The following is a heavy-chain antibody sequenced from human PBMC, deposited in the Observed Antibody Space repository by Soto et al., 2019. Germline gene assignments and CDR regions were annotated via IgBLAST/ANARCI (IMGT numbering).Heavy chain of an antibody. J-gene: IGHJ4*02. CDR2: ISYDGSNK. CDR3: AKGPSTLVGALDY. CDR1: GFTFSSYG. Sequence: QVQLVESGGGVVQPRRSLRLSCAASGFTFSSYGMHWVRQAPGKGLEWVAVISYDGSNKYYADSVKGRFTISRDNSKNTLYLQMNSLRAEDTAVYYCAKGPSTLVGALDYWGQGTLVTVSS. D-gene: IGHD1-26*01. V-gene: IGHV3-30*18.